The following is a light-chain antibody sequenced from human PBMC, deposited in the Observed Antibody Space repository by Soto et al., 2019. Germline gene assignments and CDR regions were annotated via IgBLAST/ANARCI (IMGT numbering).Light chain of an antibody. CDR2: EGN. CDR3: CSYAGSDPFSV. Sequence: QSVLTQPASVSGSPGQSITISCSDVGSFLLVSWYQQRPGKAPQLIIYEGNKRPSGISNRFSGFKSDNTASLTVSGLQAEDEADYYCCSYAGSDPFSVFGSGTKVTVL. J-gene: IGLJ1*01. V-gene: IGLV2-23*01. CDR1: DVGSFLL.